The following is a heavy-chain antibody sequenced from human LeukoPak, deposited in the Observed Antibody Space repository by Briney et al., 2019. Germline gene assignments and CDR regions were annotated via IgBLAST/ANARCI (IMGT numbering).Heavy chain of an antibody. CDR2: ISGSGGST. V-gene: IGHV3-23*01. Sequence: GGSLRLSCAASGFTFSSYAMSWVRQAPGKGLEWVSAISGSGGSTYYADSVKGRFTISRDNSKNTLYLQMNSLRAEDTAVYYCAKDFRPAWGYYGSGRPLRAFDIWGQGTMVTVSS. D-gene: IGHD3-10*01. CDR1: GFTFSSYA. CDR3: AKDFRPAWGYYGSGRPLRAFDI. J-gene: IGHJ3*02.